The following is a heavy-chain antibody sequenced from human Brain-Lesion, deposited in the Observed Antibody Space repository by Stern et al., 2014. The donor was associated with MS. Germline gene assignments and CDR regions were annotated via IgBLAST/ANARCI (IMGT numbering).Heavy chain of an antibody. V-gene: IGHV4-61*02. Sequence: VQLVESGPGLVKPSQTLSLSCTVSGGSISSGGYYWSWIRQPAGKGLEWIGRIFNSGSTSYNPPPTSRVTISIEPSKTQFPLRLNSMTAADTAVYYCARGRVVPGFQYYATDVWGQGTTVIVSS. CDR3: ARGRVVPGFQYYATDV. CDR2: IFNSGST. D-gene: IGHD2-2*01. CDR1: GGSISSGGYY. J-gene: IGHJ6*02.